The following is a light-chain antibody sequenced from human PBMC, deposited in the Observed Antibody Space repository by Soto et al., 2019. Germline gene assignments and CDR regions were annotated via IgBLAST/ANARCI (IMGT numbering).Light chain of an antibody. CDR2: GAS. CDR3: QQYDTSPPLT. V-gene: IGKV3-20*01. Sequence: EIGLTQSPGTLSLYPGERATLSCRASQSLSSSQLAWYQPRHGQAPRLLTYGASSRATGTPDRFSGSGSGTDFTLTISRLEPEDFAVYYCQQYDTSPPLTFGGGTKVDIK. J-gene: IGKJ4*01. CDR1: QSLSSSQ.